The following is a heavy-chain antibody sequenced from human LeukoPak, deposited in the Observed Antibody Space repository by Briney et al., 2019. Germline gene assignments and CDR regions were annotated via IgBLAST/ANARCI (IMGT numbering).Heavy chain of an antibody. Sequence: GASVKVSYKASGYTFTDYYMHWVRQAPGQGLEWMGWINPNSGGTNYAQKFQGRVTMTRDTSISTAYMELSRLRSDDTAVFYCAREEVMAAAGPILDYWGQGALVTVSS. V-gene: IGHV1-2*02. CDR2: INPNSGGT. CDR3: AREEVMAAAGPILDY. J-gene: IGHJ4*02. D-gene: IGHD6-13*01. CDR1: GYTFTDYY.